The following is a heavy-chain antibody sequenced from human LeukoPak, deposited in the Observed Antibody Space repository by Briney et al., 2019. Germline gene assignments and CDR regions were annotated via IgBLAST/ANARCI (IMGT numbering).Heavy chain of an antibody. CDR1: GGSISSYY. CDR3: ATVRTGT. Sequence: KPSETLSLTCTVSGGSISSYYWSWIRQPPGKGLEWIGYIYYSGSTNYNPSLKSRVTISVDTSKNQFSLKLSSVTAADTAVYYCATVRTGTWGQRTLVTVSS. V-gene: IGHV4-59*01. D-gene: IGHD1-14*01. J-gene: IGHJ5*02. CDR2: IYYSGST.